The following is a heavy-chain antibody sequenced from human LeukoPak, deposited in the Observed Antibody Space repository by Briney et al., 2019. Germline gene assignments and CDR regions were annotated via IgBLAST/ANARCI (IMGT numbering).Heavy chain of an antibody. CDR1: GGSFSGYY. J-gene: IGHJ4*02. D-gene: IGHD3-10*01. Sequence: SETLSLTCAVYGGSFSGYYWSWIRQPPGKGLEWIGEINHSGRTNYNPSLKSRVTISVDTSKNQFSLKLSSVTAADTAVYYCARPSYGSGSYSYWGQGTLVTVSS. CDR3: ARPSYGSGSYSY. CDR2: INHSGRT. V-gene: IGHV4-34*01.